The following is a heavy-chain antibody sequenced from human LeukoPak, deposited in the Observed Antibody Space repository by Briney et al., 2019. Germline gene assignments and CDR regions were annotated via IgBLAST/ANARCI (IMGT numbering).Heavy chain of an antibody. CDR3: ARDYGRAGTVTGDY. CDR2: SSSSGSTI. J-gene: IGHJ4*02. CDR1: GFTFCDYY. V-gene: IGHV3-11*01. D-gene: IGHD1-1*01. Sequence: GGSLRLSCAPSGFTFCDYYMSWSREAPGKGVGWGSYSSSSGSTIYYADSVKSRFTISRDNAKNSLYLQMNSLRAEDTAVYYCARDYGRAGTVTGDYWGQGTLVTVSS.